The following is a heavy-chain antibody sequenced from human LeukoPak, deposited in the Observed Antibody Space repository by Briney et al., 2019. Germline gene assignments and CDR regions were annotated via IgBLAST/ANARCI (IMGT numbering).Heavy chain of an antibody. CDR1: GFTFSSYA. CDR3: ARDALGYCSGGSCYSGAFDI. J-gene: IGHJ3*02. V-gene: IGHV3-53*01. Sequence: GSLRLSCAASGFTFSSYAVSWVRQAPGKGLEWVSVIYSGGSTYYADSVKGRFTISRDNSKNTLYLQMNSLRAEDTAVYYCARDALGYCSGGSCYSGAFDIWGQGTMVTVSS. CDR2: IYSGGST. D-gene: IGHD2-15*01.